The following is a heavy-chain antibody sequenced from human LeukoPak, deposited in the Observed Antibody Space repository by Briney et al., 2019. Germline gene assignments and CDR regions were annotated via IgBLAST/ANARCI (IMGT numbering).Heavy chain of an antibody. CDR3: ARGTGYYDSSGYYYDY. CDR2: IYYSGST. Sequence: SETLSLTCTVSGGSMTSSSYYWSWIRQPPGKGLEWIGYIYYSGSTNYNPSLKSRVTISVDTSKNQFSLKLSSVTAADTAVYYCARGTGYYDSSGYYYDYWGQGTLVTVSS. V-gene: IGHV4-61*01. CDR1: GGSMTSSSYY. J-gene: IGHJ4*02. D-gene: IGHD3-22*01.